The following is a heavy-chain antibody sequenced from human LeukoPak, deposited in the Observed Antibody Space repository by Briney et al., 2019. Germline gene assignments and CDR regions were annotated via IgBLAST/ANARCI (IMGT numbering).Heavy chain of an antibody. D-gene: IGHD6-19*01. CDR3: GKTTTGYSSGRYPGWPVDY. Sequence: SGGSLRLSGAASGFTFNSYAMYWVRQAPGKGLEWVSGIFGSGGSAHYADSVKGRFTISRDNSKNTVYLQMDSLRVEDTAVYYCGKTTTGYSSGRYPGWPVDYWGQGTLVTVSS. CDR1: GFTFNSYA. CDR2: IFGSGGSA. V-gene: IGHV3-23*01. J-gene: IGHJ4*02.